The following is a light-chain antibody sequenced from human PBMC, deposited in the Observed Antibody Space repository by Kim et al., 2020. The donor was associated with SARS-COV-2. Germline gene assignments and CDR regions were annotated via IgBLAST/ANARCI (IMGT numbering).Light chain of an antibody. Sequence: GKPVTSSGTRSSGSIDDNYVQWYQQRPGGGPTTVIYEDDQRPSGVADRFSGSIDNSSNSASLTISGLRTEDEADYYCQSYNRDNVLFGGGTQLTVL. CDR1: SGSIDDNY. V-gene: IGLV6-57*03. CDR3: QSYNRDNVL. J-gene: IGLJ2*01. CDR2: EDD.